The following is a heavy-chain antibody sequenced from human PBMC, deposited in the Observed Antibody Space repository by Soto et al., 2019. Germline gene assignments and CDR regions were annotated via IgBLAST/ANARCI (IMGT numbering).Heavy chain of an antibody. CDR2: ISAYNGNT. Sequence: ASVKVSCKASGYTFTSYGISWVRQAPGQGLEWMGWISAYNGNTNYAQKLQGRVTMTTDTSTSTAYMELRSLRSDDTAVYYCASGRPFCSGPGPRYAFDIWGQGTMVTVS. V-gene: IGHV1-18*01. D-gene: IGHD2-15*01. CDR3: ASGRPFCSGPGPRYAFDI. CDR1: GYTFTSYG. J-gene: IGHJ3*02.